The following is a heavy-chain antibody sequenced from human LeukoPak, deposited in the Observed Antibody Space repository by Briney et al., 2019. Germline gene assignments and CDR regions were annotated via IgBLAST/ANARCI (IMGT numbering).Heavy chain of an antibody. CDR3: AGHPTMIVVI. CDR2: IYYSGST. D-gene: IGHD3-22*01. CDR1: GGSISDISYY. J-gene: IGHJ4*02. V-gene: IGHV4-39*07. Sequence: SETLSLTCTVSGGSISDISYYWGWIRQPPGKGLEWIGNIYYSGSTYYNPSLKSRVTISVNTSKNQFSLNLSSVTAADTAVYYCAGHPTMIVVIWGQGTLVTVSS.